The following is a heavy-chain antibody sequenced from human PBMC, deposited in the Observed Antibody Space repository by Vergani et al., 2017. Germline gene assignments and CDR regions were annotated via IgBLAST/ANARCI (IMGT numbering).Heavy chain of an antibody. J-gene: IGHJ6*02. CDR1: GFTFDDYA. CDR3: AKDRVGGEGMDV. Sequence: EVQLVESGGGLVQPGRSLRLSCAASGFTFDDYAMHWVRQAPGKGLEWVSGISWNSGSIGYADSVKGRFTISRDNAKNSLYLQMNSLRAEDTALYYCAKDRVGGEGMDVWGQGTTVTVSS. CDR2: ISWNSGSI. V-gene: IGHV3-9*01. D-gene: IGHD3-10*01.